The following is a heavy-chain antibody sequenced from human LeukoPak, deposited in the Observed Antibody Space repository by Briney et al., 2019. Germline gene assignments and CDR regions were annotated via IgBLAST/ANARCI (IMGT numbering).Heavy chain of an antibody. CDR3: ARDTPIQFSSSSHYYYGMDV. D-gene: IGHD6-6*01. Sequence: GASVKVSCKASGYTFTSYGINWVRRAPGQGLEWMGWISAYNGNTNYAQKLQGRVTMTTDTSTSTAYMELRSLRSDDTAVYYCARDTPIQFSSSSHYYYGMDVWGQGPTVTVSS. CDR1: GYTFTSYG. CDR2: ISAYNGNT. V-gene: IGHV1-18*01. J-gene: IGHJ6*02.